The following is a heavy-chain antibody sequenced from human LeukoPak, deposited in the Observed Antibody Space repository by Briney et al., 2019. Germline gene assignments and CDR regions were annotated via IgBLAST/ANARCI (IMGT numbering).Heavy chain of an antibody. J-gene: IGHJ4*02. V-gene: IGHV4-39*07. Sequence: PSETLSLTCTVSGGSISSSSYYWGWIRQPPGKGLEWIGSIYYSGSTYYNPSLKSRVTISVDTSKNQFSLKLSSVTAADTAVYYCARENGRGNWNYPSADYWGQGTLVTVSS. CDR3: ARENGRGNWNYPSADY. D-gene: IGHD1-7*01. CDR1: GGSISSSSYY. CDR2: IYYSGST.